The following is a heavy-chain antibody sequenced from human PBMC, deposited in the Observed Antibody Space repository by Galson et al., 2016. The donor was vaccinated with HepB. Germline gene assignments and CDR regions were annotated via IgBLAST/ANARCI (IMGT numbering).Heavy chain of an antibody. D-gene: IGHD3-9*01. CDR2: MNPNRGNT. V-gene: IGHV1-8*01. Sequence: SVKVSCKASGYTFSSYDIYWVRQATGHGLEWMGWMNPNRGNTGYAQKFQGRVTMTRNTSISTAYMELSSLSSGDTAVYFGARARVDYDISTAYFLRWFDPWGQGTLGTVSS. CDR3: ARARVDYDISTAYFLRWFDP. J-gene: IGHJ5*02. CDR1: GYTFSSYD.